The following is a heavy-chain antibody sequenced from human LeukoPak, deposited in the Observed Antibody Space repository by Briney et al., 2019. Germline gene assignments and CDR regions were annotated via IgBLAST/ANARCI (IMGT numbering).Heavy chain of an antibody. V-gene: IGHV3-23*01. CDR2: ISGSGGST. CDR1: GFTFSSYA. J-gene: IGHJ5*02. CDR3: ARDVVAVAGTWFDP. Sequence: EGSLRLSCAASGFTFSSYAMSWVRQAPGKGLEWVSAISGSGGSTYYADSVKGRFTISRDNAKNSLYLQMNSLRAEDTAVYYCARDVVAVAGTWFDPWGQGTLVTVSS. D-gene: IGHD6-19*01.